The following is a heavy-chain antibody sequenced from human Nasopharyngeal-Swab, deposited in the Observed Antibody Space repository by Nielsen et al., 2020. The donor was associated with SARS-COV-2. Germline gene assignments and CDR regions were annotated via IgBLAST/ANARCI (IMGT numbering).Heavy chain of an antibody. D-gene: IGHD5-18*01. CDR2: IDPSDSYT. CDR3: ARVYTYGYHYYMDV. V-gene: IGHV5-10-1*01. Sequence: VRQMPGKGLEWMGRIDPSDSYTNYSPSFQGHVTISADKSISTAYLQWSSLKASDTAMYYCARVYTYGYHYYMDVWGKGTTVTVSS. J-gene: IGHJ6*03.